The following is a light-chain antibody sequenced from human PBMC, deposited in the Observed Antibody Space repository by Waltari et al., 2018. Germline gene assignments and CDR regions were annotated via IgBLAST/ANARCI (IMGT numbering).Light chain of an antibody. J-gene: IGLJ2*01. CDR1: SSDVGSYNL. CDR3: CSYAGSSTSV. CDR2: EGS. V-gene: IGLV2-23*01. Sequence: QSALTQPASVSGSPGQSITISCTGTSSDVGSYNLVSWYQQHPGKAPKLMIYEGSKRPSGVSNRFSGSKSGNTASLTSSGLQAEDEADYYCCSYAGSSTSVFGGGTKLTV.